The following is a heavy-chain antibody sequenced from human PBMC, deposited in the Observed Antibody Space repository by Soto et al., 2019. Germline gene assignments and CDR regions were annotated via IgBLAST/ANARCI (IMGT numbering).Heavy chain of an antibody. V-gene: IGHV1-8*01. J-gene: IGHJ4*02. CDR3: ARRSETNGWNGIGADKYYYDF. Sequence: VCWNAVGDSFRSYNIYWVRQATGQGREWMGWMNPNTGNSAYAQKFQGRVTVTSDTSINTVHMELSSPRTEDTAVSYCARRSETNGWNGIGADKYYYDFWRQCSLVSVTS. CDR2: MNPNTGNS. D-gene: IGHD1-1*01. CDR1: GDSFRSYN.